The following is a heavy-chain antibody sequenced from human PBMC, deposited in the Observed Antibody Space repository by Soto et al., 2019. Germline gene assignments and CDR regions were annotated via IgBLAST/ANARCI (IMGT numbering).Heavy chain of an antibody. J-gene: IGHJ6*02. CDR2: VYYSGGT. Sequence: SETLSLTCTVSGGSISSSSYYWGWIRQPPGKGLEWIGSVYYSGGTYYNPSLKSRVTISVDTSKNQFSLKLSSVTAADTAVYYCARLFLNDYYYYGMDVWGQGTTVTVSS. CDR3: ARLFLNDYYYYGMDV. D-gene: IGHD1-1*01. V-gene: IGHV4-39*01. CDR1: GGSISSSSYY.